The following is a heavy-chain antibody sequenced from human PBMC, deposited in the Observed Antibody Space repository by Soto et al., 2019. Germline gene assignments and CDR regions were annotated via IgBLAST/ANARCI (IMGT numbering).Heavy chain of an antibody. D-gene: IGHD6-6*01. Sequence: GASVKVSCKASVYTFTSYAMHWVRQAPGQRLEWMGWINAGNGNTKYSQKFQGRVTITRDTSASTAYMELSSLRSEDTAVYYCARVHVYSSSPNFDYWGQGTLVTVSS. CDR3: ARVHVYSSSPNFDY. CDR2: INAGNGNT. V-gene: IGHV1-3*01. J-gene: IGHJ4*02. CDR1: VYTFTSYA.